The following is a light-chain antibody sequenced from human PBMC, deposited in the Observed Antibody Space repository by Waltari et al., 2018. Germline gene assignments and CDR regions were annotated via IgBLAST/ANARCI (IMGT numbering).Light chain of an antibody. V-gene: IGLV3-21*04. Sequence: SYVLTQPPSVSLAPGQTATITCGGDHIESKSVTWYQPQPGQAPVLGMFYDSDRPPGIPDRFSGSNSGNTATLTISRVEDDDEADYFCQVWDDSNNSGVFGGGTKLTVL. CDR1: HIESKS. CDR3: QVWDDSNNSGV. J-gene: IGLJ2*01. CDR2: YDS.